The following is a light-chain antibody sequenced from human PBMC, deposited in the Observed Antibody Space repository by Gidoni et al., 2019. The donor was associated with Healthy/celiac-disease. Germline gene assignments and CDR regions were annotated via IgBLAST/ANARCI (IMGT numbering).Light chain of an antibody. Sequence: IAMTQSPATLSVSPGESSTLSCRASQSVSSNLAWYQQKPGQAPRLLIYGASTRATGIPARFSGSGSGTEFTLTISSLQSEDFAVYYCQQYNNLLTFGGGTKVEIK. V-gene: IGKV3-15*01. J-gene: IGKJ4*01. CDR1: QSVSSN. CDR3: QQYNNLLT. CDR2: GAS.